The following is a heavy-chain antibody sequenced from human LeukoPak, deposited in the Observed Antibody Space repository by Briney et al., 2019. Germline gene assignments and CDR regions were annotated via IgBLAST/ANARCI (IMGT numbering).Heavy chain of an antibody. CDR2: IRYDGSNK. Sequence: PGGSLRLSCAASGFTFSNNDMHWVRQAPVKGLEWVTFIRYDGSNKYYADSVKGRFTISRDNSKNTLYLQMNSLRAEDTAVYYCASITGTDPSPDYWGQGTLVTVSS. D-gene: IGHD1-7*01. CDR3: ASITGTDPSPDY. CDR1: GFTFSNND. J-gene: IGHJ4*02. V-gene: IGHV3-30*02.